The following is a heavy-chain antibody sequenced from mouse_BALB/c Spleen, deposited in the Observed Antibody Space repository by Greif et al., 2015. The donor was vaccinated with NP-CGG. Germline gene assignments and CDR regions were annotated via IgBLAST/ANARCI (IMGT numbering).Heavy chain of an antibody. V-gene: IGHV1-7*01. Sequence: VQLQQSGAGLAKPGASVKMSCKASGYTFTSYWMHWVKQRPGQGLEWIGYINPSTGYTEYNQKFKDKATLTADKSSSTAYTQLSSLTSEDSAVYYCAKQYGNTAWFAYWGQGTLVTVSA. CDR2: INPSTGYT. J-gene: IGHJ3*01. CDR1: GYTFTSYW. CDR3: AKQYGNTAWFAY. D-gene: IGHD2-10*02.